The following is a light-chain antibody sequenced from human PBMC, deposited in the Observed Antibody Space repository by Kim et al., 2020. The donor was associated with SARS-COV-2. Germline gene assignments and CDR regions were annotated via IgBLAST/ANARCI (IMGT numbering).Light chain of an antibody. CDR1: QSVLYRSNQKNY. CDR3: QQYYSTPYT. CDR2: WAS. V-gene: IGKV4-1*01. Sequence: DIVMTQSPDSLAVSLGERATINCKSSQSVLYRSNQKNYLAWYQQKPGQPPKLLIYWASTRDSGVPDRFSGSGSGTDFTLTVSRLQAEDVAVYYCQQYYSTPYTFGQGTKLEIK. J-gene: IGKJ2*01.